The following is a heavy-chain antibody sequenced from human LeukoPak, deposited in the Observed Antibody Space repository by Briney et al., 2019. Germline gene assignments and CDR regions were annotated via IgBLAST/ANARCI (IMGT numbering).Heavy chain of an antibody. D-gene: IGHD5-24*01. Sequence: PSRTLSLTCAVSGGSISSGGYSWSWIRQPPGKGLEWIGYIYHSGSTYYNPSLKSRVTISVDRSKNQFSLKLSSVTAADTAVYYCARVSSRSDAFDIWGQGTMVTVSS. CDR3: ARVSSRSDAFDI. J-gene: IGHJ3*02. V-gene: IGHV4-30-2*01. CDR1: GGSISSGGYS. CDR2: IYHSGST.